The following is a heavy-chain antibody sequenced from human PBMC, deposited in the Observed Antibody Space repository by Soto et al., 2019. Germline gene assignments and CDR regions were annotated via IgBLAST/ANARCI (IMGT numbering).Heavy chain of an antibody. Sequence: PSETLSLTCTVSGGSISSYYWSWIRQPPGKGLEWIGYIYYSGSTNYNPSLKSRVTISVDTSKNQFSLKLSSVTAADTAVYYCARRYGSAFDIWGQGPMVTVS. CDR2: IYYSGST. V-gene: IGHV4-59*01. D-gene: IGHD3-10*01. J-gene: IGHJ3*02. CDR1: GGSISSYY. CDR3: ARRYGSAFDI.